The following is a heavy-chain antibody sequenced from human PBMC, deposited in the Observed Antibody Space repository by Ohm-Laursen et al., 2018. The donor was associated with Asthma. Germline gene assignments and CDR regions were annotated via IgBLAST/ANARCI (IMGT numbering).Heavy chain of an antibody. CDR2: GGSYYNGGLK. D-gene: IGHD3-3*01. Sequence: RSLSLSCAASGFTFRSYAMHWVRQAPGKGLERVAEGGSYYNGGLKYYGDSVNGRFTVSRDDSKNTLYLQMNSLRADDTAVYYCARDVMEWYLPAFDFWGQGTLVTVSS. CDR1: GFTFRSYA. CDR3: ARDVMEWYLPAFDF. V-gene: IGHV3-30-3*01. J-gene: IGHJ4*02.